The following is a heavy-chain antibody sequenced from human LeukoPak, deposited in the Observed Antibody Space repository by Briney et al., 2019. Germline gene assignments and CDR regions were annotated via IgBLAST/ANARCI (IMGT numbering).Heavy chain of an antibody. V-gene: IGHV3-49*04. J-gene: IGHJ6*03. CDR1: GFTFGDYA. CDR2: IRSKAHGGTI. D-gene: IGHD2-2*01. CDR3: TRDVADCSSSSSCYPPYCYYYMDV. Sequence: GGSLRLSCTTSGFTFGDYAMTWVRQAPGKGLEWVSFIRSKAHGGTIEYAASVKGRFTISRDDSKSIAYLQMNSLKTEDTAVYYCTRDVADCSSSSSCYPPYCYYYMDVWGKGTTVTVSS.